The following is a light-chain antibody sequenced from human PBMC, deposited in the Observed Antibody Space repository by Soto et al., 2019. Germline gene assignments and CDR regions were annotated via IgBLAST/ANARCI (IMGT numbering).Light chain of an antibody. J-gene: IGKJ5*01. Sequence: DIQMTQSPSSLSASVGDRVTITCQASQDIDKYLHWYQQKPGKAPKLLIDDVVNLETGVPSRFSGSGSGTHFTFTIGSLQPEDIATYYCQQYYDLPITFGQGTRLEIK. CDR2: DVV. CDR1: QDIDKY. V-gene: IGKV1-33*01. CDR3: QQYYDLPIT.